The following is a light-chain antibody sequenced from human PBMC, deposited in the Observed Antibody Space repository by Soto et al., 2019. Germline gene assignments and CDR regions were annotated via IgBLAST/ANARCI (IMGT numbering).Light chain of an antibody. J-gene: IGKJ4*01. Sequence: EIVMTQSPATLSLSPGERATLSCRASQSVSSNLAWYQQKPGQAPRLLIFGASTRATGIPVRFSGSGSGTEFTITISSLQSEDFAVYYCQQYTNWTFTFGGGTKVEIK. CDR1: QSVSSN. CDR2: GAS. CDR3: QQYTNWTFT. V-gene: IGKV3-15*01.